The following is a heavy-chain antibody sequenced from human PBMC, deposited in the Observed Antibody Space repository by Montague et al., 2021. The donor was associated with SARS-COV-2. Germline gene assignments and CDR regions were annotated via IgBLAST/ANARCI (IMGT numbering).Heavy chain of an antibody. CDR3: AGVDYQVPYYYYAGMDL. CDR1: GFTFTNYW. Sequence: SLRLSCAASGFTFTNYWMTWVRLAPGKGLEWVATINQHGGENYYVGSVKGRFTISRDNAKKSVYLQINSLGAEDTAVYYCAGVDYQVPYYYYAGMDLWGQGTTVTVSS. CDR2: INQHGGEN. D-gene: IGHD3/OR15-3a*01. J-gene: IGHJ6*02. V-gene: IGHV3-7*01.